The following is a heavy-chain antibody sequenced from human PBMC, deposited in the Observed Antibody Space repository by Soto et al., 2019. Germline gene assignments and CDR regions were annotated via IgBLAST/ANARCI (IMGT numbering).Heavy chain of an antibody. CDR3: ARATYYDFWSGYYISPTVRYYFDY. CDR2: IYYSGST. Sequence: SECLSLTCTVAGGSISSTSYYWGWIRQPPGKGLEWNGSIYYSGSTYYNPSLKSRVTISVDTSKNQFSLKLSSVTAADTAVYYCARATYYDFWSGYYISPTVRYYFDYWGQGTLVTVSS. D-gene: IGHD3-3*01. CDR1: GGSISSTSYY. V-gene: IGHV4-39*01. J-gene: IGHJ4*02.